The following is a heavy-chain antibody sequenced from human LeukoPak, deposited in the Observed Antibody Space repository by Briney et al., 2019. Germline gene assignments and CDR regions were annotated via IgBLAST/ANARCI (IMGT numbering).Heavy chain of an antibody. D-gene: IGHD6-13*01. J-gene: IGHJ5*02. CDR2: IYSGGST. V-gene: IGHV3-53*01. Sequence: PGGSLRLSCAASGFTVSSNYMSWVRQAPGKGLEWVSVIYSGGSTYYADSVKGRFTISRHNSKNTLYLQMNSLRAEDTAVYYCAKGQGSSWYLVWFDPWGQGTLVTVSS. CDR3: AKGQGSSWYLVWFDP. CDR1: GFTVSSNY.